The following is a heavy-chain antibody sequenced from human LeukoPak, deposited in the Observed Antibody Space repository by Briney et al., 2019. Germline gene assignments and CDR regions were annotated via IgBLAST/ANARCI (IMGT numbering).Heavy chain of an antibody. Sequence: SSETLSLTCTVSGGSISSYYWSWIRQPPGKGLEWIGYIYTSGSTNYNPSLKSRVTISVDTSKNQFSLKLSSVTAADTAVYYCASGYYDFWSGTKGQFVFDYWGQGTLVTVSS. CDR2: IYTSGST. J-gene: IGHJ4*02. D-gene: IGHD3-3*01. V-gene: IGHV4-4*09. CDR1: GGSISSYY. CDR3: ASGYYDFWSGTKGQFVFDY.